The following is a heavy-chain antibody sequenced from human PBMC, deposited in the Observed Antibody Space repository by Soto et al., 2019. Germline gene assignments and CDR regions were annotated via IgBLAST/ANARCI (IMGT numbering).Heavy chain of an antibody. CDR1: GFTFSSNW. CDR2: IRQEGNEK. V-gene: IGHV3-7*04. Sequence: PGGALRLSCVGSGFTFSSNWMTWVRQAPGKGLEGVANIRQEGNEKKYVESVKGQITISKDNTKKSLYLQIKNLRAEDTAIYYCAREVVVSRGASYFGYWGPGTLVTVSS. CDR3: AREVVVSRGASYFGY. D-gene: IGHD2-2*01. J-gene: IGHJ4*02.